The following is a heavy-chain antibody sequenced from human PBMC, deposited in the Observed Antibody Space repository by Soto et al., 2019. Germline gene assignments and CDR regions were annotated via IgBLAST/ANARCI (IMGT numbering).Heavy chain of an antibody. D-gene: IGHD2-21*02. Sequence: TSETLSLICTVSGDSISSASYWGWIRQPPGEGPEWIASIYHGGTTFYNPSLKSRVSISVDSSKNQFSLSLTSVTAADTATYYCARVHIMVVAGSTFDYWGPGTLVTVSS. J-gene: IGHJ4*03. CDR2: IYHGGTT. CDR1: GDSISSASY. CDR3: ARVHIMVVAGSTFDY. V-gene: IGHV4-38-2*02.